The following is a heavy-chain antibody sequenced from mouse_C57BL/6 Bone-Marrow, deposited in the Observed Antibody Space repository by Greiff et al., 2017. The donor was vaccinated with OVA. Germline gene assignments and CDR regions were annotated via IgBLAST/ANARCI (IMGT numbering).Heavy chain of an antibody. CDR2: ISSGGSNI. CDR1: GFTFSDYG. Sequence: DVLLVESGGGLVKPGGSLKLSCAASGFTFSDYGMHWVRQAPEQGLAWVAYISSGGSNIYYADTVKGRFTISRDNAKNTLFLQMASLRAEDTAMYYCAREELVYWGQGTLVTVSA. J-gene: IGHJ3*01. D-gene: IGHD1-1*02. CDR3: AREELVY. V-gene: IGHV5-17*01.